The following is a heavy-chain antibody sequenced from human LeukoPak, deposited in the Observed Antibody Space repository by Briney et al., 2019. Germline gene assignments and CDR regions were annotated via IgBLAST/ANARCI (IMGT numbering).Heavy chain of an antibody. CDR2: IIPIFGTA. CDR1: GGTFSSYA. J-gene: IGHJ5*02. D-gene: IGHD3-3*01. Sequence: GASVKVSCKASGGTFSSYAISWVRQAPGQGLEWMGGIIPIFGTANYTQKFQGRVTITADKSTSTAYMELSSLRSEDTAVYYCARGRITIFGVVPKSVWFDPWGQGTLVTVSS. V-gene: IGHV1-69*06. CDR3: ARGRITIFGVVPKSVWFDP.